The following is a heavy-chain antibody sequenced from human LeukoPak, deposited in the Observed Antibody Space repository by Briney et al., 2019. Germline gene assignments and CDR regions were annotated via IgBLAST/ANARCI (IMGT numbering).Heavy chain of an antibody. Sequence: ASVKVSCKASGYTFTSYGISWVRQAPGQGLEWMGWISAYNGNTNYAQKFQGRVTMTRDTSISTAYMELSRLRSDDTAVYYCARVIYSYGYYFDYWGQGTLVTVSS. CDR3: ARVIYSYGYYFDY. CDR1: GYTFTSYG. D-gene: IGHD5-18*01. J-gene: IGHJ4*02. CDR2: ISAYNGNT. V-gene: IGHV1-18*01.